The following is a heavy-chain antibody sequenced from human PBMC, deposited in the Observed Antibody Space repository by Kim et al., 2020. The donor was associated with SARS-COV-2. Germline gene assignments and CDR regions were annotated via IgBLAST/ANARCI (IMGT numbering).Heavy chain of an antibody. CDR1: GFTFSSYW. Sequence: GGSLRLSCAASGFTFSSYWMHWVRQAPGKGLVWVSRINSDGSSTSYADSVKGRFTISRDNPKNTLYLQMNSLRAEDTAVYYCASLGYGSGDAFDIWGQGTMVTVSS. CDR2: INSDGSST. CDR3: ASLGYGSGDAFDI. V-gene: IGHV3-74*01. J-gene: IGHJ3*02. D-gene: IGHD3-10*01.